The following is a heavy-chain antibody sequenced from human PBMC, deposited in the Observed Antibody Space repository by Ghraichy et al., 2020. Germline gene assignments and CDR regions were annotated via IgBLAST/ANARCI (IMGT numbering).Heavy chain of an antibody. V-gene: IGHV3-15*01. CDR3: TTGDGGYSYLLQSYYYYYMDV. CDR1: GFTFSNAW. CDR2: IKSKTDGGTT. D-gene: IGHD5-18*01. Sequence: GGSLRLSCAASGFTFSNAWMSWVRQAPGKGLEWVGRIKSKTDGGTTDYAAPVKGRFTISRDDSKNTLYLQMNSLKTEDTAVYYCTTGDGGYSYLLQSYYYYYMDVWGKGTTVTVSS. J-gene: IGHJ6*03.